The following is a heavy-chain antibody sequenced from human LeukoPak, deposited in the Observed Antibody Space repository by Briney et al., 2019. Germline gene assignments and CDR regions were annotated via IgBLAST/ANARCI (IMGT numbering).Heavy chain of an antibody. Sequence: SETLSLTCTVSGASISSYYWTWIRQPPGKGLEWIGYIYYSGSTSYNPSLKSRVTISVDTSKNQFSLKLSSVTAADTAVYYCARVVDCSSTRCYSGYYYYGMDVWGQGTTVTVSS. CDR1: GASISSYY. CDR2: IYYSGST. D-gene: IGHD2-2*01. J-gene: IGHJ6*02. V-gene: IGHV4-59*01. CDR3: ARVVDCSSTRCYSGYYYYGMDV.